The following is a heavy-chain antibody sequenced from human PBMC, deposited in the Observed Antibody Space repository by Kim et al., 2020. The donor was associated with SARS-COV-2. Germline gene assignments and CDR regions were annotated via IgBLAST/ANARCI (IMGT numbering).Heavy chain of an antibody. Sequence: ASVKVSCKASGYTFTSYYMHWVRQAPGQGLEWMGIINPSGGSTSYAQKFQGRVTMTRDTSTSTVYMELSSLRSEDTAVYYCARDLRPGIAVAAQPPGGNYGMDVWGQGTTVTVSS. CDR3: ARDLRPGIAVAAQPPGGNYGMDV. D-gene: IGHD6-19*01. CDR2: INPSGGST. J-gene: IGHJ6*02. CDR1: GYTFTSYY. V-gene: IGHV1-46*01.